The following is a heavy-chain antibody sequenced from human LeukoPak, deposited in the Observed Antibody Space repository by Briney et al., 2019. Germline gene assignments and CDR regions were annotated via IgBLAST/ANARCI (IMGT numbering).Heavy chain of an antibody. CDR3: ARVGTYYDILTGYPTPFYYGMGV. V-gene: IGHV6-1*01. CDR1: GDSVSSNSAA. Sequence: SQTLSLTCAISGDSVSSNSAAWNWIRQSPSRGLEWLGRTYYRSKWYNDYAVSVKSRITINPDTSKNQFSLQLNSVTPEDTAVYYCARVGTYYDILTGYPTPFYYGMGVWGQGTTVTVSS. J-gene: IGHJ6*02. D-gene: IGHD3-9*01. CDR2: TYYRSKWYN.